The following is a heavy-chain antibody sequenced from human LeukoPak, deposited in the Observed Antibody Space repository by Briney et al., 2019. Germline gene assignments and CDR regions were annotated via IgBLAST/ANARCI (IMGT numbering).Heavy chain of an antibody. J-gene: IGHJ3*02. D-gene: IGHD3-10*01. V-gene: IGHV3-33*01. CDR3: ARDGYNYYGSGSYRTGAFDI. Sequence: GGSLRLSCAASGFTFSSYGMHWVRQAPGKGLEWVAVIWYDGSNKYYADSVKGRFTISRDNSKNTLYLQMNSLRAEDTAVYYCARDGYNYYGSGSYRTGAFDIWGQGTMVTVSS. CDR2: IWYDGSNK. CDR1: GFTFSSYG.